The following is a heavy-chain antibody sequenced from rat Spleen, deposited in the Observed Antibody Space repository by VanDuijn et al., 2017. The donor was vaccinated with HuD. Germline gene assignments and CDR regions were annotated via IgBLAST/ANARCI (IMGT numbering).Heavy chain of an antibody. CDR3: TRTGTFDY. CDR2: INTSGGTT. Sequence: EVQLVESGGGLVQPGRSLKLSCAASGFTFSHYGMAWVRQTPTKGLEWVATINTSGGTTYYPDSVKDRFTISRDNAQSDLYLHMNSLRSEDTATYYCTRTGTFDYWGQGVMVTVSS. J-gene: IGHJ2*01. V-gene: IGHV5S13*01. D-gene: IGHD5-1*01. CDR1: GFTFSHYG.